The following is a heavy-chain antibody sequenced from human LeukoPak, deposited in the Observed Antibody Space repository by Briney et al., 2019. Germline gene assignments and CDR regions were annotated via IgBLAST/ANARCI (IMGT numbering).Heavy chain of an antibody. CDR1: AYTFSSYL. Sequence: ASVKVSCKASAYTFSSYLMHWVRQAPGQGLEWMGIIDPSGGSTGYAQKFQGRVTMTRDTSTSTVYMELSSLRSEDTAVYYCARVMDDYSNYDVGIAYWGQGTLVTVSS. V-gene: IGHV1-46*01. CDR3: ARVMDDYSNYDVGIAY. J-gene: IGHJ4*02. CDR2: IDPSGGST. D-gene: IGHD4-11*01.